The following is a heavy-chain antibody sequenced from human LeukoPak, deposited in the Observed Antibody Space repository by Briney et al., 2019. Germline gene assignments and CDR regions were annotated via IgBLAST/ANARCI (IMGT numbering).Heavy chain of an antibody. CDR3: ARGLISKYQLPRKKIHNWFDP. D-gene: IGHD2-2*01. CDR1: GGSFSGYY. V-gene: IGHV4-34*01. CDR2: INHSGST. J-gene: IGHJ5*02. Sequence: PSETLSLTCAVYGGSFSGYYWSWIRQPPGKGLEWIGEINHSGSTNYNPSLKSRVTISVDTSKNQFSLKLSSVTAADTAVYYCARGLISKYQLPRKKIHNWFDPWGQGTLVTVSS.